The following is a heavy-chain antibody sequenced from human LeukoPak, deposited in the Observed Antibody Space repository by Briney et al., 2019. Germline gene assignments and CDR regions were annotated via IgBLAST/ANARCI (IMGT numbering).Heavy chain of an antibody. V-gene: IGHV3-53*01. D-gene: IGHD6-13*01. Sequence: PGGSLRLSCAASGFTVSSNYMSWVRQAPGKGLEWVSVIYSGGSTYYADSVKGRFTISRDNSKNTLYLQMNSLRAEDTAVYYCARVGRGGRAAGEFDYWGQGTLVTVSS. CDR2: IYSGGST. J-gene: IGHJ4*02. CDR1: GFTVSSNY. CDR3: ARVGRGGRAAGEFDY.